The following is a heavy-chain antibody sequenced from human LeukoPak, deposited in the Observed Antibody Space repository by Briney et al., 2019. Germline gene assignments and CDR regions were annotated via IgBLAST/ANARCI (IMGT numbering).Heavy chain of an antibody. Sequence: ASVKVSCKTSGYGLNGYYMHWVRQAPGQGLEWMGWISPNSGDTNYAREFQGRVTMTRDTSISTAYMELSGLTSDDTAVYYCARDGSARSGNNNFYYWGQGTLVTVSS. CDR2: ISPNSGDT. D-gene: IGHD4-23*01. V-gene: IGHV1-2*02. J-gene: IGHJ4*02. CDR3: ARDGSARSGNNNFYY. CDR1: GYGLNGYY.